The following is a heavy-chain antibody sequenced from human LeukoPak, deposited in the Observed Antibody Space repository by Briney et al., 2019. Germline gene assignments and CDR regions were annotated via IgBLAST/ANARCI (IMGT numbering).Heavy chain of an antibody. CDR1: GGSIRSSSYY. J-gene: IGHJ5*02. CDR2: INHSGST. Sequence: PSETLSLTCAVSGGSIRSSSYYWGWIRQPPGKGLEWIGEINHSGSTNYNPSLKSRVTISVDTSKNQFSLKLSSVTAADTAVYYCARDWIPPIAAAMGWWFDPWGRGTLVTVSS. V-gene: IGHV4-39*07. CDR3: ARDWIPPIAAAMGWWFDP. D-gene: IGHD6-13*01.